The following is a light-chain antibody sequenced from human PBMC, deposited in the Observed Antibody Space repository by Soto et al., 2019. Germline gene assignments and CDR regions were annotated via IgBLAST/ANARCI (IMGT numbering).Light chain of an antibody. Sequence: TVLTQSPGTLSLSPGERATLSCRASQSVSSSSLAWYQQKPGQAPRLLIYRASSRATGIPDRFSGSGSGTDFTLTISRLEPEDFAVYYCQQYGSSPPSWTFGRGTKVEIK. V-gene: IGKV3-20*01. J-gene: IGKJ1*01. CDR2: RAS. CDR3: QQYGSSPPSWT. CDR1: QSVSSSS.